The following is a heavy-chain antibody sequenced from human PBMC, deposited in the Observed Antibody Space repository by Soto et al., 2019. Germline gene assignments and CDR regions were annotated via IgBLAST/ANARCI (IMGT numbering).Heavy chain of an antibody. J-gene: IGHJ6*02. Sequence: QVQLVESGGGVVQPGRSLRLSCAASGFTFSSYGMHWVRQAPGKGLERVAVISYDGSNKYYADFVKGRCTISRDNSKNSLYLQTTSLRADEAAVYYCARGPAIVLVPAAMNYYYRMDVWGQGTTVTVSS. CDR3: ARGPAIVLVPAAMNYYYRMDV. CDR1: GFTFSSYG. D-gene: IGHD2-2*01. V-gene: IGHV3-30*03. CDR2: ISYDGSNK.